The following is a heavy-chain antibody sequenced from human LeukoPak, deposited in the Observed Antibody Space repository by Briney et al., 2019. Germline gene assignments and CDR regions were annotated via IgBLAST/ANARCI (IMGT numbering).Heavy chain of an antibody. CDR3: AREAFGVYGVLKPMHY. CDR2: INHSGST. Sequence: SDTLSLTCAVYGGSFSAYYWSWIRQPPGKGLEWIGEINHSGSTNYNPSLKSRVTISVDTSKNQFSLKLSSVTAADTAVYYCAREAFGVYGVLKPMHYWGQGMLVTVSA. CDR1: GGSFSAYY. J-gene: IGHJ4*02. V-gene: IGHV4-34*01. D-gene: IGHD3-3*01.